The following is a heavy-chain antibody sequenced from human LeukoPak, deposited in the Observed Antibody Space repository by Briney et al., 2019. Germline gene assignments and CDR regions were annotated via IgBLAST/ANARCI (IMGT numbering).Heavy chain of an antibody. CDR1: GYTFTSYG. J-gene: IGHJ4*02. D-gene: IGHD6-19*01. CDR3: ARGYSCGWYVGGYFDY. V-gene: IGHV1-18*01. Sequence: ASVKVSCKASGYTFTSYGISWVRQAPGQGLEWMGWISAYNGNTNYAQKLQGRVTMTTDTSTSTAYMELRSLRSDDTAVYYCARGYSCGWYVGGYFDYWGQGTLVPVSS. CDR2: ISAYNGNT.